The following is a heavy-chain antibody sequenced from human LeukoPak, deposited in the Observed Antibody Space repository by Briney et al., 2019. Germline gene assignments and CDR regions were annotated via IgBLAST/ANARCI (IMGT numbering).Heavy chain of an antibody. Sequence: PGGSLRLSCAASGFTFSSFGMHWVRQAPGKGLEWVAFIRYDGSNKYYADSVKGRFTISRDNSNNTLYLQMNSLRVEDTAVYYCAKGAGYYDFWSGYHIDYWGQGTLVTVSS. D-gene: IGHD3-3*01. CDR2: IRYDGSNK. J-gene: IGHJ4*02. CDR3: AKGAGYYDFWSGYHIDY. V-gene: IGHV3-30*02. CDR1: GFTFSSFG.